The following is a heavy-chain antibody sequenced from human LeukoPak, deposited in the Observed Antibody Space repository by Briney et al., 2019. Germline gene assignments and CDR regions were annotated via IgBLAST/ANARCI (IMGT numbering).Heavy chain of an antibody. CDR2: ISHSGST. D-gene: IGHD3-22*01. V-gene: IGHV4-30-2*01. CDR1: GDSISSGDDS. CDR3: ATGHSSGYYSY. Sequence: SETLSLTCAVSGDSISSGDDSWSWIRQPPGKGLEWIGYISHSGSTFYNPSLKSRVAISVDRSKNQFSLKLSSVTAADTALYYCATGHSSGYYSYWGRGTLVTASS. J-gene: IGHJ4*02.